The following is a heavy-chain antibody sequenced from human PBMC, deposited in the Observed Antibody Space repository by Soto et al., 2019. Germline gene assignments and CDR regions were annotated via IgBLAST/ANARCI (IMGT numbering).Heavy chain of an antibody. J-gene: IGHJ4*02. Sequence: SETLSLTXTVSGGSISSSSYYWGWIRQPPGKGLEWIGSIYYSGSTYYNPSLKSRVTISVDTSKNQFSLKLSSVTAADTAVYYCASRRTVLMVYATPFDYWGQGTLVTVSS. D-gene: IGHD2-8*01. V-gene: IGHV4-39*01. CDR2: IYYSGST. CDR1: GGSISSSSYY. CDR3: ASRRTVLMVYATPFDY.